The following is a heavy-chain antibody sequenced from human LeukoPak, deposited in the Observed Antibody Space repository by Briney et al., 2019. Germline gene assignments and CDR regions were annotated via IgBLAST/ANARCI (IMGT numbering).Heavy chain of an antibody. Sequence: SETLSLTCTVSGGSFSTYYWSWIRQPPGKGLEWIGYIYYSGSTNYNPSLKSRVTISVDTSKNQFSLKLRSVTAVDTAVYYCARNRGAARGWFDPWGQGTLVTVSS. J-gene: IGHJ5*02. V-gene: IGHV4-59*12. CDR1: GGSFSTYY. CDR2: IYYSGST. CDR3: ARNRGAARGWFDP. D-gene: IGHD6-6*01.